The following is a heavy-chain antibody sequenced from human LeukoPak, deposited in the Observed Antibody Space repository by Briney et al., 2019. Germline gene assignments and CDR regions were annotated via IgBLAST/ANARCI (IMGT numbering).Heavy chain of an antibody. J-gene: IGHJ6*02. CDR3: AREYLAAGTPYYYGMDV. CDR1: GFSISSNY. V-gene: IGHV4-4*07. CDR2: IYTSGST. D-gene: IGHD6-13*01. Sequence: WGTLSLSCTASGFSISSNYWSWIRQPPGKGLEWIGRIYTSGSTNYNPSLKSRVTMSVDTSKNQFSLKLSSVTAADTAVYYCAREYLAAGTPYYYGMDVWGQGTTVTVSS.